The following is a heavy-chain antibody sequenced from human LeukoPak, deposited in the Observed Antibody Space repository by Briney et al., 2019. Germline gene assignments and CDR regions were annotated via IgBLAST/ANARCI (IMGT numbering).Heavy chain of an antibody. CDR2: IYPDDSDT. V-gene: IGHV5-51*01. CDR3: ARTGRDYYDSSGPFDY. Sequence: GESLQISCKGSGYIFTRYSIGWVRQMPGKGLEYMGIIYPDDSDTRDSPSFQGQVTISADKSISTAYLQWSSLKASDTAMYYCARTGRDYYDSSGPFDYWGQGTLVTVSS. J-gene: IGHJ4*02. D-gene: IGHD3-22*01. CDR1: GYIFTRYS.